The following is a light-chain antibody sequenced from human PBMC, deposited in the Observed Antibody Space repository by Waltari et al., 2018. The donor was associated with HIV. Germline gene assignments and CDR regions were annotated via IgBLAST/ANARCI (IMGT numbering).Light chain of an antibody. CDR2: KAS. V-gene: IGKV1-5*03. Sequence: DIQMTQSPSTLSASVGDRVTITCRASQSISSWLAWYQQKPGKAPKVLIYKASTLESGVPSRFSGSGSGTEFTLTINSLQPDDFATYYCQQYGTFGQGTKVEIK. CDR1: QSISSW. CDR3: QQYGT. J-gene: IGKJ1*01.